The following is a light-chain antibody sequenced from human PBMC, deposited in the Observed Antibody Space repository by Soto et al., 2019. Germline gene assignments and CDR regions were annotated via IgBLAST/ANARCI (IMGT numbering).Light chain of an antibody. Sequence: VMTQSPATLSVSPGERATLSCRASQSVSSNLAWYQQKPGQAPRLLIYGASTRATGIPARFSGSGSGTEFTLTISSLQSEDFATYYCQHYTIYPYTFGQGTKLEIK. CDR3: QHYTIYPYT. CDR1: QSVSSN. J-gene: IGKJ2*01. V-gene: IGKV3-15*01. CDR2: GAS.